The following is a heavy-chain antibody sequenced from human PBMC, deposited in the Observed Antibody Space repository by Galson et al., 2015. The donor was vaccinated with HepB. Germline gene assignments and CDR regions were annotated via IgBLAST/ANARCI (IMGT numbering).Heavy chain of an antibody. CDR1: GYSFISYG. D-gene: IGHD3-10*01. J-gene: IGHJ6*02. V-gene: IGHV1-18*01. Sequence: SVKVSCKASGYSFISYGISWVRQAPGQGLEWMGWISPYNGNTNYARNLQGRATMTTDTSTSTAYMELRSLRSDDTAVYYCARIPRGHYYGSGSYVDYQYGMDVWGQGTTVIVSS. CDR2: ISPYNGNT. CDR3: ARIPRGHYYGSGSYVDYQYGMDV.